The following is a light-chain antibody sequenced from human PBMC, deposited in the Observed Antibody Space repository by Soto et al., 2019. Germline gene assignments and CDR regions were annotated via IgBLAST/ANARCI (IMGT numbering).Light chain of an antibody. V-gene: IGKV1-5*01. J-gene: IGKJ1*01. Sequence: DIPMTQSPSTLSASVGDRVTIXXRASQTITRXXAWYQQKPGKAPKLLIYDASTLESGVPSRXSGSRSGTEFTLTISSLQPXXXXTYYCQQYNSYSWTXXXGTXVEIK. CDR1: QTITRX. CDR3: QQYNSYSWT. CDR2: DAS.